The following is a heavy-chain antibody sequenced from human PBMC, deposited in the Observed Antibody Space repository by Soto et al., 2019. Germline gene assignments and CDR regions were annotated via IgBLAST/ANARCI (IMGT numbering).Heavy chain of an antibody. V-gene: IGHV2-5*02. J-gene: IGHJ4*02. D-gene: IGHD1-26*01. CDR1: GFSRSTSGVA. Sequence: QITLKESGPTLVKPTQTLTLTCTCSGFSRSTSGVAMGWIRQPPGKALEWLAFIYWDDDKRYSPSLKSRLTITKDISKNQVVRTMTNMDPVDTATYYCAHLTRTSLHSDYWGQGTLVTVSS. CDR2: IYWDDDK. CDR3: AHLTRTSLHSDY.